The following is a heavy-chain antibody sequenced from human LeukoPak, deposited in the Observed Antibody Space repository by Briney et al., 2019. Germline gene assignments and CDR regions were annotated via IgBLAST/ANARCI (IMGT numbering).Heavy chain of an antibody. J-gene: IGHJ4*02. Sequence: GESLKISCKGSGYSLTSYWIGWVRQLPGKGLEWMGVIYPGDSDTRYSPSFQGQVTISADKSISTAYLQWSSLKASDTAMYYCARLGGGYCSSTSCYFDYWGQGTLVTVSS. CDR2: IYPGDSDT. CDR1: GYSLTSYW. CDR3: ARLGGGYCSSTSCYFDY. V-gene: IGHV5-51*01. D-gene: IGHD2-2*03.